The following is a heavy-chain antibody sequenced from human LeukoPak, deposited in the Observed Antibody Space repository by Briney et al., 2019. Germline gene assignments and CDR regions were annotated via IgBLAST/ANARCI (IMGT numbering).Heavy chain of an antibody. D-gene: IGHD3-3*02. Sequence: SETLSLTCAVYGGSFSGYYWSWIRQPPGKGLEWIGEINHSGSTNYNPSLKSRVTISVDTSKNQFSLKLSSETAADTAVYYCARGQVSRGPYYFDYWGQGTLVTVSS. CDR1: GGSFSGYY. CDR3: ARGQVSRGPYYFDY. CDR2: INHSGST. V-gene: IGHV4-34*01. J-gene: IGHJ4*02.